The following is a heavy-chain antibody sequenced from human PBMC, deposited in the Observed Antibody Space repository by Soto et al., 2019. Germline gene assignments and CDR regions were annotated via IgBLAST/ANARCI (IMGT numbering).Heavy chain of an antibody. CDR1: GFTFSSYA. CDR2: SSGSGGST. J-gene: IGHJ4*02. V-gene: IGHV3-23*01. CDR3: AKDSQRYCSSTSCYYFDY. D-gene: IGHD2-2*01. Sequence: GGSLRLSCAASGFTFSSYAMSWVRQAPGKGLEWVSASSGSGGSTYYADSVKGRFTISRDNSKNTLYLQMNSLRAEDTAVYYCAKDSQRYCSSTSCYYFDYWGQGTLVTVSS.